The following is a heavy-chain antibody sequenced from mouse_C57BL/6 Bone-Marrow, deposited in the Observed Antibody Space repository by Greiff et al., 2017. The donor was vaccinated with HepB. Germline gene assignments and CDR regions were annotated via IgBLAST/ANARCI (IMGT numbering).Heavy chain of an antibody. CDR1: GFTFSSYG. Sequence: DVQLQESGGDLVKPGGSLKLSCAASGFTFSSYGMSWVRQTPDKRLEWVATISSGGSYTYYPDSVKGRFTISRDNAKNTLYLQMSSLKSEDTAMYYCARHDRKTYYFDYWGQGTTLTVSS. CDR3: ARHDRKTYYFDY. J-gene: IGHJ2*01. V-gene: IGHV5-6*01. CDR2: ISSGGSYT.